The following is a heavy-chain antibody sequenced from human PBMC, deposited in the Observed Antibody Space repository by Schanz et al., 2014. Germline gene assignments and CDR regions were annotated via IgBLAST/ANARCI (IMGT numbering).Heavy chain of an antibody. D-gene: IGHD1-26*01. CDR3: ARNRGSGGQNWYFDL. CDR1: GFTFRGYA. CDR2: ISWNSGTI. V-gene: IGHV3-23*01. Sequence: EVQLLESGGGLVQPGGSLRLSCAASGFTFRGYAMSWVRQAPGKGLEWVSVISWNSGTIGYADSVKGRFTISRDNSKNTLYLQMNSLRPEDTAVYYCARNRGSGGQNWYFDLWGRGTLVTVSS. J-gene: IGHJ2*01.